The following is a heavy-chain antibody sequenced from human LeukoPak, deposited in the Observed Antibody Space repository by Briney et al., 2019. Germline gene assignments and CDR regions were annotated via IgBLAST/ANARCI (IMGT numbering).Heavy chain of an antibody. J-gene: IGHJ6*02. V-gene: IGHV4-31*03. CDR1: GGSISSGGSY. Sequence: SETLSLTCTVSGGSISSGGSYWSWIRQHPGKGLEWIGYIYYSGSTYYNPSLKSRVTISVDTSKNQFSLKLSSVTAADTAVYYCARVRSSYDILTGYYNADYYGMDVWGQGTTVTVSS. CDR2: IYYSGST. D-gene: IGHD3-9*01. CDR3: ARVRSSYDILTGYYNADYYGMDV.